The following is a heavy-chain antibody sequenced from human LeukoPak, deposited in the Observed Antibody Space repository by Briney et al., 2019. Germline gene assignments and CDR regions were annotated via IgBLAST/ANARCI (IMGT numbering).Heavy chain of an antibody. CDR1: GGSISSYY. CDR2: IYYSGST. Sequence: SETLSLTCTVSGGSISSYYWSWIRQPPGKGLEWIGYIYYSGSTNYNPSLKSRVTISVDTSKNQFSLKLSSVTAADTAVYYCARPVVSSGYYFFDYWGQGTLVTVSS. J-gene: IGHJ4*02. D-gene: IGHD3-22*01. CDR3: ARPVVSSGYYFFDY. V-gene: IGHV4-59*08.